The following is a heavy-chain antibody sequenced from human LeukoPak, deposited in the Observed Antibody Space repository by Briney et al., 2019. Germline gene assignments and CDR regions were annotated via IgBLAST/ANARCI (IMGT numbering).Heavy chain of an antibody. CDR2: ISYDGSNK. CDR1: GFTFSSYG. D-gene: IGHD3-3*01. CDR3: AKDLTIFGVVRNYMDV. J-gene: IGHJ6*03. V-gene: IGHV3-30*19. Sequence: PGGSLRLSCATPGFTFSSYGMHWVRQAPGKGLEWVAVISYDGSNKYYADSVKGRFTISRDNSKSTLYLQMNSLRAEDTAVYYCAKDLTIFGVVRNYMDVWGKGTTVTVSS.